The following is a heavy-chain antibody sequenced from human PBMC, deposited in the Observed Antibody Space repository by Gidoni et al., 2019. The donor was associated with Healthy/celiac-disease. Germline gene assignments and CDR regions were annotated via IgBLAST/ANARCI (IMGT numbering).Heavy chain of an antibody. Sequence: EVQLLESGGGLVQPGGSLRLSCAASGFTFSSDAMSWVRQAPGKGLEWVSAISCSGGSTYYADSVKGRLTISRDKSKNTLYLQMNSLRAEDTAVYYCAKDLVPAAISPFDIWGQGTMVTVSS. CDR2: ISCSGGST. CDR3: AKDLVPAAISPFDI. D-gene: IGHD2-2*02. V-gene: IGHV3-23*01. J-gene: IGHJ3*02. CDR1: GFTFSSDA.